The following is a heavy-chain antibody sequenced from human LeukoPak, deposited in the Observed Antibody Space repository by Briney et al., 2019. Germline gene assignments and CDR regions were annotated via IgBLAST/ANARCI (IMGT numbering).Heavy chain of an antibody. CDR1: GFTFSSYA. V-gene: IGHV3-23*01. CDR2: ISGSGGST. D-gene: IGHD2-21*02. J-gene: IGHJ4*02. CDR3: KVVTQGDCDY. Sequence: GGSLRLSCAASGFTFSSYAMSWVRQAPGKWLEWVSAISGSGGSTYYADSVKGRFTISRDNSKNTLYLQMDSLRAEDTAVYYCKVVTQGDCDYWGQGTLVTVSS.